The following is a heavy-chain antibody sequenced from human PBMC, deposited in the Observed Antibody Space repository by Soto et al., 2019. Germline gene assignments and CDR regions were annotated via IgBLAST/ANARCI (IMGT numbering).Heavy chain of an antibody. CDR2: IYTTGST. CDR1: GGSMSNYY. J-gene: IGHJ4*02. D-gene: IGHD3-9*01. V-gene: IGHV4-4*07. CDR3: ARELPSIFEILTGHFDH. Sequence: QVQLQESGPGLVKPPETLSLTCTVSGGSMSNYYWIWIRQPAGKGLEWIGRIYTTGSTHYNPSLKSRVTLSIDMSKNQCSLTLNSVTAADTAVYYCARELPSIFEILTGHFDHWGQGTLVTVSS.